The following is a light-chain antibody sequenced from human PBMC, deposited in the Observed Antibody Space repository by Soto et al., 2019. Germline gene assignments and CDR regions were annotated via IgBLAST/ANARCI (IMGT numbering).Light chain of an antibody. Sequence: QSVLTQPASVSGSPGQSITIPCTGTSSDVGDYNYVSWYQQHPGKAPKLMIYDVSIRPSGVSDRFSGSKSGNTASLTISGLQAEDEADYYCSSYPSSGTRVFGGGTKVTVL. CDR3: SSYPSSGTRV. CDR1: SSDVGDYNY. V-gene: IGLV2-14*03. J-gene: IGLJ3*02. CDR2: DVS.